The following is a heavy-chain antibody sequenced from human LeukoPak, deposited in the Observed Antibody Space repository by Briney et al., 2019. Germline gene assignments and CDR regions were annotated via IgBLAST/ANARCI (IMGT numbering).Heavy chain of an antibody. D-gene: IGHD1-1*01. CDR1: GYSFSSNYY. J-gene: IGHJ4*02. CDR3: ARVNAPVATFVY. V-gene: IGHV4-38-2*02. CDR2: ISHSGST. Sequence: SETLSLTCTVSGYSFSSNYYGSFLQPPPREGLELVATISHSGSTYYTPSLESRLTISLDTSRNHCSLRLSSVTAADTAVYYCARVNAPVATFVYWGLGTLGAASS.